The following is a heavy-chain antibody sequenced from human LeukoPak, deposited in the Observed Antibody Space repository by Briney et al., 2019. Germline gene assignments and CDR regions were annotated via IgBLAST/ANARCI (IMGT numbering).Heavy chain of an antibody. J-gene: IGHJ4*02. CDR3: ARETYYNGSGSYNFDY. CDR1: GFTFSSYG. V-gene: IGHV3-33*01. Sequence: PGGSLRLSCAASGFTFSSYGMHWVRQAPGKGLEWVAVIWYDGSNKYYADSVKGRFTISRDNSKNTLYLQMNSLRAEDTAVYYCARETYYNGSGSYNFDYWGQGTLVTVSS. D-gene: IGHD3-10*01. CDR2: IWYDGSNK.